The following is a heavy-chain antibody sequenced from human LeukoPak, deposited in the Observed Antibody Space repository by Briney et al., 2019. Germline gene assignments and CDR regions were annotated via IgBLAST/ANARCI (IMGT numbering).Heavy chain of an antibody. Sequence: PSETLFLTCTVSGGSIDSNSWTWIRQPPGKGLEWIGYIYYSGTTNYNPSLKSRVTMSVDMSKNQFSLKLSSVTAADTAVYYCARRSSSWKNWFDPWGQGTLVTVSS. V-gene: IGHV4-59*01. CDR1: GGSIDSNS. CDR2: IYYSGTT. D-gene: IGHD6-13*01. CDR3: ARRSSSWKNWFDP. J-gene: IGHJ5*02.